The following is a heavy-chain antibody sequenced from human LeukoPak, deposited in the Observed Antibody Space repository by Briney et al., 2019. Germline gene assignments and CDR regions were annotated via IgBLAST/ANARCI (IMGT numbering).Heavy chain of an antibody. V-gene: IGHV3-74*01. CDR1: GFTFSNYW. CDR2: INERATII. J-gene: IGHJ4*02. D-gene: IGHD3-16*01. Sequence: HPGGSLRLSCAASGFTFSNYWMHWVRQAPGKGLEWVSRINERATIISYADSVKGRFTIPRENARNTLYLQMNSLTAEDTAVYYCVRDLILVWTPGDDFDHWGQGTLVTVSS. CDR3: VRDLILVWTPGDDFDH.